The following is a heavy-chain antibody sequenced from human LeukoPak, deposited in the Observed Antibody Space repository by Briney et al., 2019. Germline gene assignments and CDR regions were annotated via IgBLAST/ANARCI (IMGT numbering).Heavy chain of an antibody. CDR2: ISSSSSYI. CDR3: AREVVVAAYYFDY. V-gene: IGHV3-21*01. CDR1: GFTFSSYS. J-gene: IGHJ4*02. D-gene: IGHD2-15*01. Sequence: GGSLILSCAASGFTFSSYSMNWVRQAPGKGLEWVSSISSSSSYIYYADSVKGRFTISRDNAKNSLYLQMNSLRAEDTAVYYCAREVVVAAYYFDYWGQGTLVTVSS.